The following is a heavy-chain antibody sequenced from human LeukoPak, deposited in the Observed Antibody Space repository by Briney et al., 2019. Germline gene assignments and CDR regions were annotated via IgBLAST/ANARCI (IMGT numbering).Heavy chain of an antibody. CDR3: ANSGFLTGLNFDY. Sequence: QTGGSLRLSCEASGFSFRDYAMNWVRQAPGKGLEWVAVISYDGSNKYYADSVKGRFTISRDNSKNTLYLQMNSLRAEDTAVYYCANSGFLTGLNFDYWGQGTLVTVSS. CDR1: GFSFRDYA. J-gene: IGHJ4*02. V-gene: IGHV3-30*18. D-gene: IGHD3-9*01. CDR2: ISYDGSNK.